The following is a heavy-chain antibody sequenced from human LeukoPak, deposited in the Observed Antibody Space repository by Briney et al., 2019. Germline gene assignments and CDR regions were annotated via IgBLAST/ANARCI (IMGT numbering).Heavy chain of an antibody. CDR3: AKSNGYGLIDI. D-gene: IGHD3-22*01. V-gene: IGHV3-7*03. CDR1: GFTFSSYW. J-gene: IGHJ3*02. CDR2: IKQDGSEK. Sequence: GGSLRLSCAASGFTFSSYWMSWVRQAPGKGLEWVANIKQDGSEKYYVDSVKGRFTISRDNGKNTLYLLMNSLRAEDTAVYYCAKSNGYGLIDIWGQGTMVTVSS.